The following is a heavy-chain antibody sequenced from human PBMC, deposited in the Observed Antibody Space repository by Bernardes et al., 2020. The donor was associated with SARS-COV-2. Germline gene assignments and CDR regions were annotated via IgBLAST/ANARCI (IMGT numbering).Heavy chain of an antibody. CDR1: GGSFSGYY. CDR3: ARGVTVTTFYYYYYGMDV. Sequence: ETLSLTCAVYGGSFSGYYWSWIRQPPGKGLEWIGEINHSGSTNYNPSLKSRDTRSVDTSKNQFSLKLSSVTAADTVVYYCARGVTVTTFYYYYYGMDVWGQGTTVTVSS. V-gene: IGHV4-34*01. J-gene: IGHJ6*02. D-gene: IGHD4-4*01. CDR2: INHSGST.